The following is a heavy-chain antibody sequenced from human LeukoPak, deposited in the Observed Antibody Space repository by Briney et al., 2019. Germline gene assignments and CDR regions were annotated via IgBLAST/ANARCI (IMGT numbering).Heavy chain of an antibody. D-gene: IGHD3-10*01. CDR2: INPNSGGT. V-gene: IGHV1-2*02. J-gene: IGHJ4*02. CDR1: GYTFTGYY. Sequence: ASVKVSCKASGYTFTGYYMHWVRQAPGQGLEWMGWINPNSGGTNYAQKFQGRVTMTRDTSISTAYMELSRLRSDDTAVYYCAGALTYYYGSEGYWGQGTLVTVSS. CDR3: AGALTYYYGSEGY.